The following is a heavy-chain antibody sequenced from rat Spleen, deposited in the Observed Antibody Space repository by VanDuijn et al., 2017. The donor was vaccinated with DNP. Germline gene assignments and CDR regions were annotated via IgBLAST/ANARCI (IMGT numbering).Heavy chain of an antibody. V-gene: IGHV5-20*01. CDR1: GFTFSDYN. CDR3: TTGTTGGVWFAY. J-gene: IGHJ3*01. CDR2: ISYDGGST. Sequence: EVHLVASGCGLVQPARSLKLSCPASGFTFSDYNMAGVGQAPKKGLEWVAAISYDGGSTYYRDSVKGRFTISRDNAKSSLDLQMDSLRSEDTATYYCTTGTTGGVWFAYWGQGTLVTVSS. D-gene: IGHD5-1*01.